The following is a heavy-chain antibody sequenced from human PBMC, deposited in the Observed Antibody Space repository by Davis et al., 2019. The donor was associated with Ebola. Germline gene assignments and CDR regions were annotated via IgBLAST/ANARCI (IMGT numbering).Heavy chain of an antibody. J-gene: IGHJ4*02. D-gene: IGHD3-16*01. CDR2: IIPIFGTA. CDR3: GRGPTDPSGG. CDR1: GGTFSSYA. V-gene: IGHV1-69*13. Sequence: SVKVSCKASGGTFSSYAISWVRQAPGQGLEWMGEIIPIFGTANYAQKFQGRVTITADESTSTAYMGLSSLRSEDTAVYYCGRGPTDPSGGWGQGTLVTVSS.